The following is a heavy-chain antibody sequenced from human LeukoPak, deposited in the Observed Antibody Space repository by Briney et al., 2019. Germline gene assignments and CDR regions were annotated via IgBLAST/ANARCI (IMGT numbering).Heavy chain of an antibody. Sequence: PGGSLRLSCAASGFTFSSYSMNWVRQAPGKGLEWVSSISSSSSYIYYADSVKGRFTISRDNAKNSLYLQMNSLRAEDTAVYYCARGPSYYDFWSGYYHRWFDPWGQGTLVTVSS. CDR3: ARGPSYYDFWSGYYHRWFDP. CDR1: GFTFSSYS. V-gene: IGHV3-21*01. J-gene: IGHJ5*02. CDR2: ISSSSSYI. D-gene: IGHD3-3*01.